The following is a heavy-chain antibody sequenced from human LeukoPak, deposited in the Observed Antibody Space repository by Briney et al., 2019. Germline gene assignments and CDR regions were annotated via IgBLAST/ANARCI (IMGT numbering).Heavy chain of an antibody. D-gene: IGHD3-16*01. V-gene: IGHV3-15*07. CDR1: TFTKAW. CDR3: TTEYYGGFDN. Sequence: PGGSLRLSCVVSTFTKAWMNWVRQAPGKGLEWVGRVKSRGDGRTTDYAAPVKGRFTISRDDSKRTVYLQMNNLKTEDTAVYFCTTEYYGGFDNWGQGTLVTVSS. J-gene: IGHJ4*02. CDR2: VKSRGDGRTT.